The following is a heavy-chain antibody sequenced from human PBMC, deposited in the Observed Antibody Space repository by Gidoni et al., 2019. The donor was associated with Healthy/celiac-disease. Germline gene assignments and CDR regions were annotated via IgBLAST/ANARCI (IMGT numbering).Heavy chain of an antibody. Sequence: QVQLQESGPGLVTPSGTLSLTCAVSGGSIRSSNWWSWVRQPPGKGLEWIGEIYHSGSTNYNPSLKSRVTISVDKSKNQFSLKLSSVTAADTAVYYCARDGADSSGWYLSYWGQGTLVTVSS. V-gene: IGHV4-4*02. CDR3: ARDGADSSGWYLSY. D-gene: IGHD6-19*01. CDR1: GGSIRSSNW. CDR2: IYHSGST. J-gene: IGHJ4*02.